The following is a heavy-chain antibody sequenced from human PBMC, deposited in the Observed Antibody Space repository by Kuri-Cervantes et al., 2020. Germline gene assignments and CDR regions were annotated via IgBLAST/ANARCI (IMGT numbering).Heavy chain of an antibody. CDR3: AKYIFVYGYFDY. J-gene: IGHJ4*02. V-gene: IGHV1-69*05. CDR1: GGTFSSYA. D-gene: IGHD2-21*01. CDR2: IIPIFGTA. Sequence: SVKVSCKASGGTFSSYAISWVRQAPGQGLEWMGGIIPIFGTANYAQKFQGRVTITTDESTSTAYMELSSLRSEDTAVYYCAKYIFVYGYFDYWGQGTLVTVSS.